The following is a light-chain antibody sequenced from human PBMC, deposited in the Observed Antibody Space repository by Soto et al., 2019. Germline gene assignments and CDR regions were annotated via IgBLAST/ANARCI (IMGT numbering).Light chain of an antibody. V-gene: IGLV2-14*01. CDR3: SSYTSSSTPYV. J-gene: IGLJ1*01. Sequence: LTQPASVSGSPGQSITISCTVTSSDVGGYNYVSWYQQHPVKAPKLMIYDVTNRPSGVSDRFSGSKSGNTASLTISGLQAEDEADYYCSSYTSSSTPYVFGTGTKVNV. CDR2: DVT. CDR1: SSDVGGYNY.